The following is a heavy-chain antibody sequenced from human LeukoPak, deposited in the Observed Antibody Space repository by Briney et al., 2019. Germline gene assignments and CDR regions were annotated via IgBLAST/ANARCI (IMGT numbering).Heavy chain of an antibody. J-gene: IGHJ4*02. Sequence: PSETLSLTCTVSGGSISSYFWSWIRRPAGKGLEWIGRIYTSGTTNYNTTLKSRLTMSLDTSKNQFSLRLSSVTAADTAVYYCAREDPLVAARGLDYWGQGTLVTVSS. CDR2: IYTSGTT. D-gene: IGHD2-15*01. V-gene: IGHV4-4*07. CDR1: GGSISSYF. CDR3: AREDPLVAARGLDY.